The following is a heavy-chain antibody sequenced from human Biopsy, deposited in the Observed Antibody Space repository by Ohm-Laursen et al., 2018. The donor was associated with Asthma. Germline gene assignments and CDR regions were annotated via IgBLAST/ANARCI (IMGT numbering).Heavy chain of an antibody. V-gene: IGHV1-24*01. J-gene: IGHJ4*02. CDR3: ASDFPKDYVRYNFQF. CDR1: GGTFSNFA. CDR2: HDHEEGGT. D-gene: IGHD4-17*01. Sequence: SVKVSCKAPGGTFSNFAISWVRQAPGQGLEWMGGHDHEEGGTVNARRFQGRVTMTEDTSTDTAYMELSSLSSDDTAVYYCASDFPKDYVRYNFQFWGQGTLVAVSS.